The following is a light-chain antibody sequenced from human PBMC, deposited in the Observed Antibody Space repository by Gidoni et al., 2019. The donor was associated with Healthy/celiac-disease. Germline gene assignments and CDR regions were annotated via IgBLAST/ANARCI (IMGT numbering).Light chain of an antibody. CDR1: QSLLHSNGYNF. J-gene: IGKJ3*01. V-gene: IGKV2-28*01. Sequence: DLVMTQSPLSLPVTPGAPASISCRSSQSLLHSNGYNFLDWYLQKPGQSPQLLIYLGSNRASGVPDRFSGSGSGTDFTLKISRVEAEDVGVYYCMQALQTPFTFGPGTKVEIK. CDR3: MQALQTPFT. CDR2: LGS.